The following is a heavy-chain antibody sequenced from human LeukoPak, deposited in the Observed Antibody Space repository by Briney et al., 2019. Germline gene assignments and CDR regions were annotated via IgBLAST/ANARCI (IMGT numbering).Heavy chain of an antibody. J-gene: IGHJ5*02. V-gene: IGHV4-30-4*01. Sequence: SETLSLTCTVSGGSISSGDYSWTWIRQPPGKGLEWIGYIYYSGSTYYNPSLKSRVTISVDTSKNQFSLKLSSVTAADTAVYYCATKRGFGESYWLDPWGQGTPVTVSS. CDR3: ATKRGFGESYWLDP. D-gene: IGHD3-10*01. CDR1: GGSISSGDYS. CDR2: IYYSGST.